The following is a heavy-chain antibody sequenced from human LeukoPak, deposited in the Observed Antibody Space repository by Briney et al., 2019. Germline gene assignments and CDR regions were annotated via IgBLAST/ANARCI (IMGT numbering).Heavy chain of an antibody. CDR1: GGSVSSGNYY. Sequence: SETLSLTCTVSGGSVSSGNYYWSWIRQSPGKGLEWIGYIFYSGSTNYNPSLKSRVTMSVDTSKHQFSLKLSSVTAADTAVYYCARLPYCSGGSCYFDYWGQGTLVTVSS. V-gene: IGHV4-61*01. CDR2: IFYSGST. CDR3: ARLPYCSGGSCYFDY. D-gene: IGHD2-15*01. J-gene: IGHJ4*02.